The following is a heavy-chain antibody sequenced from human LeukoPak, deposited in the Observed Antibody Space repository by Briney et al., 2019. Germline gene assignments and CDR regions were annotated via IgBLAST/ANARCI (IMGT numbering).Heavy chain of an antibody. D-gene: IGHD1-1*01. CDR3: ARCRQNYNPPQDPADY. J-gene: IGHJ4*02. CDR2: INPNSGGT. V-gene: IGHV1-2*02. Sequence: ASVKVSCKASGYTFTAYYMYWVRQAPGQGPEWMGWINPNSGGTKYAQQFQGRVTMTRDKSITTAYMELTRLRFDDTAVYFCARCRQNYNPPQDPADYWGQGTLVTVSS. CDR1: GYTFTAYY.